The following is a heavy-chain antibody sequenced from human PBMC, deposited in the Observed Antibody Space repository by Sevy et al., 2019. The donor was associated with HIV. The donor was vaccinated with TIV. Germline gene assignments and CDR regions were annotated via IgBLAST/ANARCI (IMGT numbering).Heavy chain of an antibody. J-gene: IGHJ4*02. V-gene: IGHV1-2*02. CDR3: ARDWTPRSSTSCYPN. D-gene: IGHD2-2*01. Sequence: ASVKVSCKASGYTFTGYYMHWVRQAPGQGLEWMGWINPNSGGTNYAQKFQGRVTMTRDTSISTAYMELSRLRSDDTAVYYCARDWTPRSSTSCYPNWGQGTVVTVSS. CDR2: INPNSGGT. CDR1: GYTFTGYY.